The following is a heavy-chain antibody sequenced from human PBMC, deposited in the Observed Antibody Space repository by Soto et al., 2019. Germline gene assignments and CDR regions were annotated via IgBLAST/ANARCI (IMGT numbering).Heavy chain of an antibody. CDR2: ISTYNGNA. V-gene: IGHV1-18*01. D-gene: IGHD3-16*01. J-gene: IGHJ4*02. CDR1: GYGFTNYG. CDR3: ARLGGGIYEGYFDN. Sequence: QVQLVQSGAEVKKPGASLKVSCKASGYGFTNYGISWVRQAPGQGLEWMGWISTYNGNAEYAQTVQGRATITTYQYTSKVYMELRSLRSDDTAVYYCARLGGGIYEGYFDNWCQGNLVTVAS.